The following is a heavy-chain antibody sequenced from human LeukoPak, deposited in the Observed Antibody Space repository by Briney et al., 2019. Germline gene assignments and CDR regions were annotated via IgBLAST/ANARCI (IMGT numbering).Heavy chain of an antibody. V-gene: IGHV4-59*01. CDR2: IYYSGST. J-gene: IGHJ6*02. Sequence: SETLSLTCTVSGGSISSYYWSWIRQPPGKGLEWIGYIYYSGSTNYNPSLKSRVTISVDTSKNQFSLKLSSVTAADTPVYYCARDRDYYGMDVWGQGTTVTVSS. CDR3: ARDRDYYGMDV. CDR1: GGSISSYY.